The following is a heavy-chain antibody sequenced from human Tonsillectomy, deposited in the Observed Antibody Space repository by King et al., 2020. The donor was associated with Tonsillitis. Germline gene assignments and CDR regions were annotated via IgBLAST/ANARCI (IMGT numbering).Heavy chain of an antibody. CDR1: GFTFSSNY. CDR2: IYTGGST. J-gene: IGHJ4*02. V-gene: IGHV3-53*01. CDR3: ARAPSYYDFYGAFDY. D-gene: IGHD3-3*01. Sequence: EVQLVESGGGLIQPRGSLRLSCAASGFTFSSNYMSWVRQAPGKGLEWVSVIYTGGSTYYADSVKGRFTIARDNSKNTLYLQMNSLRAEDTAVYYCARAPSYYDFYGAFDYWGQGTLVTVSS.